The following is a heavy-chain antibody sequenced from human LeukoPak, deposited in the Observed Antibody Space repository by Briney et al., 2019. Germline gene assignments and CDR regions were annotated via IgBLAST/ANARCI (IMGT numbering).Heavy chain of an antibody. CDR2: MYSRGTT. Sequence: GSLRLSCAASGFSLSSKYMSWVRQPAGKGLEWVSVMYSRGTTFYADSVKGRFTISRDNAKNSLYLQMNSLRAGDTAVYYCARGRYGGKRGCYFDYWGQGTLVTVFS. J-gene: IGHJ4*02. CDR1: GFSLSSKY. D-gene: IGHD4-23*01. CDR3: ARGRYGGKRGCYFDY. V-gene: IGHV3-53*01.